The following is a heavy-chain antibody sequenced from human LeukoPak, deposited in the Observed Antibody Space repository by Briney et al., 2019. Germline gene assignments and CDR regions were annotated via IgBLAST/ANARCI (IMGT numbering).Heavy chain of an antibody. CDR2: IIGSGGST. D-gene: IGHD3-3*01. Sequence: GGSLRLSCAASGFTVSSNYMSWVRQAPGKGLEWVSVIIGSGGSTYYADSVKGRFTISRDNSKNTLYLQMNSLRAEDTAVYYCAKVGDYDFWSAPTAANWFDPWGQGTLVTVSS. J-gene: IGHJ5*02. CDR3: AKVGDYDFWSAPTAANWFDP. CDR1: GFTVSSNY. V-gene: IGHV3-23*01.